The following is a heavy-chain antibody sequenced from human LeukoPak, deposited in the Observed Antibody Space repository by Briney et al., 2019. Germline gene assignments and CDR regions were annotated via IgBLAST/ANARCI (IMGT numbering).Heavy chain of an antibody. Sequence: GGSLRLSCAASGFTFSSYAMSWVRQAPGKGLEWVSAISGSGGSTYYADSVKGRFTISRDNSKNTLYLQMNSLRAEDTAVHYCAKDGTKITNLWSGYADYWGQGTLVTVSS. V-gene: IGHV3-23*01. CDR2: ISGSGGST. J-gene: IGHJ4*02. D-gene: IGHD3-3*01. CDR1: GFTFSSYA. CDR3: AKDGTKITNLWSGYADY.